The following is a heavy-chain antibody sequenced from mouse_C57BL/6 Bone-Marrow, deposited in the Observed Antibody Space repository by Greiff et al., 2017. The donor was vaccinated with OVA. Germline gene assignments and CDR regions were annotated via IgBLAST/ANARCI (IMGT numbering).Heavy chain of an antibody. D-gene: IGHD2-4*01. CDR3: TTSYYDYDGAWFAY. J-gene: IGHJ3*01. CDR2: IDPENGDT. V-gene: IGHV14-4*01. CDR1: GFNIKDDY. Sequence: EVQLQQSGAELVRPGASVKLSCTASGFNIKDDYMHWVKQRPEQGLEWIGWIDPENGDTEYASKFQGKATITADTSSNTAYLQLSSLTSEDTAGYYCTTSYYDYDGAWFAYWGQGTLVTVSA.